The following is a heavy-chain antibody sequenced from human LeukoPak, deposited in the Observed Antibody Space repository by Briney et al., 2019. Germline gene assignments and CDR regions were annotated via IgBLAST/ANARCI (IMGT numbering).Heavy chain of an antibody. CDR3: AKVGGSYWFDY. CDR1: GGSISSSSYY. V-gene: IGHV4-39*01. D-gene: IGHD1-26*01. Sequence: SETLSLTCTVSGGSISSSSYYWGWIRQPPGKGLEWIGSINYSESTYYNPSLKSRVTISVDTSKNQFSLKLSSVTAADTAVYYCAKVGGSYWFDYWGQGTLVTVSS. J-gene: IGHJ4*02. CDR2: INYSEST.